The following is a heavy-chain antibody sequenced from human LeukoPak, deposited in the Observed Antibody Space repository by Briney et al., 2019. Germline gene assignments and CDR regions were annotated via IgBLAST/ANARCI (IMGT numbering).Heavy chain of an antibody. CDR2: INHSGST. J-gene: IGHJ6*03. D-gene: IGHD2-8*01. CDR3: ARGIFGSRYCTNGVCFARSPYYYYYYYMDV. Sequence: KPSETLSLTCAVYGGSFSGYYWSWIRQPPGKGLEWIGEINHSGSTNYNPSLKSRVTISVDTSKNQFSLKLSSVTAADTAVYYCARGIFGSRYCTNGVCFARSPYYYYYYYMDVWGKGTTVTVSS. CDR1: GGSFSGYY. V-gene: IGHV4-34*01.